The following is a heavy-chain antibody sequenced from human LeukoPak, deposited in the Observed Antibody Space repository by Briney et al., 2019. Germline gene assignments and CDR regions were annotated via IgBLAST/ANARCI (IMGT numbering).Heavy chain of an antibody. Sequence: PGGSLRLSCVASGFTFSSYGMQWVRQAPGKGLEWVAFIGFDGSKIYYADSVKGRFTISRDNSKNTVNLQMNSLRAEDTAVYYCARAYYYGSGDYYSWAYFDFWGLGTLVTVSS. CDR3: ARAYYYGSGDYYSWAYFDF. D-gene: IGHD3-10*01. CDR1: GFTFSSYG. J-gene: IGHJ4*02. CDR2: IGFDGSKI. V-gene: IGHV3-30*02.